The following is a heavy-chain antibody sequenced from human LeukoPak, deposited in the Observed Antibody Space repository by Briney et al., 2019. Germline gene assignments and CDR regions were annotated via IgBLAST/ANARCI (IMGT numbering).Heavy chain of an antibody. D-gene: IGHD6-13*01. CDR3: VILDIAAAGTGGY. CDR1: GFTFSSYA. J-gene: IGHJ4*02. V-gene: IGHV3-23*01. CDR2: ISGSGGST. Sequence: GGSLRLSCAASGFTFSSYAMSWVRQAPGKGLEWVSAISGSGGSTYYADSVKGRFTISRDNSKNTLYLQMNSLRAEDTAVYYCVILDIAAAGTGGYWGQGTLVTVSS.